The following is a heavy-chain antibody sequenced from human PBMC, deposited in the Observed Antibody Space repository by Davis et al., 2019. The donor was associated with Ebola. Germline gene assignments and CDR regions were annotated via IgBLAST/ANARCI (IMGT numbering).Heavy chain of an antibody. CDR1: GFTFSSYS. J-gene: IGHJ4*02. CDR2: IKQDGNEK. Sequence: GGSLRLSCAASGFTFSSYSMSWVRQAPGKGLEWVANIKQDGNEKYYVDSVKGRFTISRDNAKRSLYMQMNSLRAEDTAVYYCGRSGTYYYGSGTDHWGQGTLVSVSS. V-gene: IGHV3-7*01. D-gene: IGHD3-10*01. CDR3: GRSGTYYYGSGTDH.